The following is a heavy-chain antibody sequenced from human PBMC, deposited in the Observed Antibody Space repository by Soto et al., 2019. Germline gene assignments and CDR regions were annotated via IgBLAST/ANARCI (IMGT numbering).Heavy chain of an antibody. V-gene: IGHV4-59*13. D-gene: IGHD6-13*01. CDR3: ARYRREAVAGYTLDN. J-gene: IGHJ4*02. CDR2: VYNSGST. CDR1: GVSISGNY. Sequence: SDTLCLTCTFSGVSISGNYWTWIRQPPGKGLEWIGYVYNSGSTNYNPSLKSRVTISEDTSKSQFSLKVNSMTAADTAVYYCARYRREAVAGYTLDNWGQGILVTVSS.